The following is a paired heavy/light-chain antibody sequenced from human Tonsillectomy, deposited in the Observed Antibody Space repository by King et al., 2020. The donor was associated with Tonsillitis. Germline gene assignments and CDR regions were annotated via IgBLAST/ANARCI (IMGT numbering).Heavy chain of an antibody. CDR2: ISGSGDIT. Sequence: EVQVLQSGGGKVQPGGSLRLSCTASGFTFSDYVMTWVRQAPGKGLEWVSAISGSGDITYYADSVKGRFTISRDNFENTLYLQMSSLGADDTAVYYCVPNMDYWGQGTLVTVSS. V-gene: IGHV3-23*01. CDR1: GFTFSDYV. J-gene: IGHJ4*02. CDR3: VPNMDY.
Light chain of an antibody. CDR1: VLAKKH. CDR3: YSAADNRGV. CDR2: RDT. Sequence: SFELTQPSSVSVSPGQTARITCSGDVLAKKHVRWFQQKPGQAPALVMYRDTERPPGIPDRFFGSSSGTTVTLTVSGAQFEDEADYFCYSAADNRGVFGGGTKLTVL. V-gene: IGLV3-27*01. J-gene: IGLJ3*02.